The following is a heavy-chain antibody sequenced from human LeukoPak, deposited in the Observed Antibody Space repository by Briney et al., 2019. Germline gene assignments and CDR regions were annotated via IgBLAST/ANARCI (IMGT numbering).Heavy chain of an antibody. D-gene: IGHD2-15*01. Sequence: SETLSLTCTVSGGSSSFYYWTWVRQPPGKGLEWIGYIHTSGSTTYNPSLKSRVTMSIDTSKNQFSLRLSSVTAADTAVYYCARPGQSSWWVYFNFWGQGTLLTVSS. CDR1: GGSSSFYY. V-gene: IGHV4-4*09. CDR2: IHTSGST. CDR3: ARPGQSSWWVYFNF. J-gene: IGHJ4*02.